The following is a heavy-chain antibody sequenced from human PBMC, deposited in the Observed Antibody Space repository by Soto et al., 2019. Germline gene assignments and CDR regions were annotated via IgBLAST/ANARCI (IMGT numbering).Heavy chain of an antibody. CDR1: GFTFSNYW. Sequence: EVQLVESGGGLVQPGGSLRLSCEASGFTFSNYWMSWVRQAQGKGLEWVANINQDGSEKYFVGSVNGRFTISRDNAKNSLFLQVNSLRAEDTAVYYCAREKRANGYFDYGGQGTLVTVSS. CDR2: INQDGSEK. V-gene: IGHV3-7*01. CDR3: AREKRANGYFDY. D-gene: IGHD6-25*01. J-gene: IGHJ4*02.